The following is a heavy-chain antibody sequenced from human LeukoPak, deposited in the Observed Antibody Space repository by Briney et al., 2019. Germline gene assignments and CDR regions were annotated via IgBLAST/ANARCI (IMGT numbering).Heavy chain of an antibody. V-gene: IGHV1-69*05. Sequence: ASVKVSCKASGDTFSSYAISWVRQAPGQGLEWMGGIIPIFGTANYAQKFQGRVTITTDESTSTAYMELSSLRSEDTAVYYCAREEAVAGIDYWGQGTLVAVSS. D-gene: IGHD6-19*01. CDR1: GDTFSSYA. CDR2: IIPIFGTA. J-gene: IGHJ4*02. CDR3: AREEAVAGIDY.